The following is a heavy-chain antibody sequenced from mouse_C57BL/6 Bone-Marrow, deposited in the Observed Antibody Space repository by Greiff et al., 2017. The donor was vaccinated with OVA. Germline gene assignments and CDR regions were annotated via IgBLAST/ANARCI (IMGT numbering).Heavy chain of an antibody. J-gene: IGHJ3*01. CDR2: IDPENGDT. D-gene: IGHD2-4*01. CDR1: GFNIKDDY. Sequence: VQLQQSGAELVRPGASVKLSCTASGFNIKDDYMHWVKQRPEQGLEWIGWIDPENGDTEYASKFQGKATITADTSSNTAYLQLSSLTSEDTAVDYCTTLYYEYLAYWGQGTLVTVSA. CDR3: TTLYYEYLAY. V-gene: IGHV14-4*01.